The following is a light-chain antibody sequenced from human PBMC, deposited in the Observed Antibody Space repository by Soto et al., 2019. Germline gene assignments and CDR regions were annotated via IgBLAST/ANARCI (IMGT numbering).Light chain of an antibody. CDR2: RNN. Sequence: QSVLTQPPSASGTPGQRVTISCSGSSSNLGGNYVYWYQHLPGTAPKLLIYRNNQRPSGVPDRFSGSKSATSASLAISGLRSGDEADYYCASWDDSLSGWVFGGGTKVTVL. V-gene: IGLV1-47*01. CDR3: ASWDDSLSGWV. CDR1: SSNLGGNY. J-gene: IGLJ3*02.